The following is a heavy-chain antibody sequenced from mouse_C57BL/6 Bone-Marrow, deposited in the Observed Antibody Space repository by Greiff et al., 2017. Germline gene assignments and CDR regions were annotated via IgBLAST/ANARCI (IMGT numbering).Heavy chain of an antibody. CDR1: GYTFTDYY. D-gene: IGHD2-4*01. CDR2: IFPGSGST. Sequence: QVQLQQSGPELVKPGASVKISCKASGYTFTDYYINWVKQRPGQGLEWIGWIFPGSGSTYYNEKFKGKATLTVDKSSSTAYMLLSSLTSEDSAVYVCATIYFEDYYAMDYWGQGTSVTVSS. CDR3: ATIYFEDYYAMDY. J-gene: IGHJ4*01. V-gene: IGHV1-75*01.